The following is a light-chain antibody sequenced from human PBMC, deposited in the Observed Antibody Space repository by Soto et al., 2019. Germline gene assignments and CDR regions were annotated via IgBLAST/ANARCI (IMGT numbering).Light chain of an antibody. Sequence: DIQMTQSPSTLSAFVGDRVTITCRASQSLGTWLAWYQHKVGKAPKLLIYEASALESGVPSRFSCSGSGTEFTLTITSLQPDDFATYYCQQYISYPLTFGGGTKVDIK. CDR2: EAS. J-gene: IGKJ4*01. CDR1: QSLGTW. V-gene: IGKV1-5*03. CDR3: QQYISYPLT.